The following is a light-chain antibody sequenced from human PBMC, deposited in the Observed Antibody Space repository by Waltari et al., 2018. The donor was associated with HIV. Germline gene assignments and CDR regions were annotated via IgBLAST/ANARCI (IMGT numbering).Light chain of an antibody. CDR1: SSNIGAGYD. V-gene: IGLV1-40*01. CDR2: GTS. J-gene: IGLJ1*01. CDR3: QSYDSSLRGYV. Sequence: QSVLTQPPSASGAPGQRVTISCTGSSSNIGAGYDVPWYQQLPGTAPKRLIYGTSNRPSGVPYRFSGSKSGTSASLAITVLQAEDEADYYCQSYDSSLRGYVFGTGTKVTVL.